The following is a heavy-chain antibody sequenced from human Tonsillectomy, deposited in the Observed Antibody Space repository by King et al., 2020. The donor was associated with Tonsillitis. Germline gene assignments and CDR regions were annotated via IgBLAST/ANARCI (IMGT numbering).Heavy chain of an antibody. J-gene: IGHJ4*02. V-gene: IGHV4-39*01. CDR1: GASISSSNYY. D-gene: IGHD1-26*01. CDR2: IFHSGST. Sequence: QLQESGPGLVKPSETLSLTCGVSGASISSSNYYWGWVRQPPGKGLEWIGFIFHSGSTYYNPSLKSRVTMSVDTSKSQFSLSLRSVTAADTAVYYCATSKEWEGFDYWGQGTLVTVSS. CDR3: ATSKEWEGFDY.